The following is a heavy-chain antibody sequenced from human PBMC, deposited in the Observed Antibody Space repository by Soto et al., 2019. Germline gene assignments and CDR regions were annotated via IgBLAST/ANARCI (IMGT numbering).Heavy chain of an antibody. Sequence: LSLSCAASGFSVSNCAMTWVRQEAGKGLELVTNIKKNGSEKNYVDSVKGRFANTKDNAKNALELEMNNLRVEDMSIYDGARWYAAEVWGQGTPGTVSS. V-gene: IGHV3-7*03. CDR3: ARWYAAEV. CDR2: IKKNGSEK. D-gene: IGHD6-13*01. CDR1: GFSVSNCA. J-gene: IGHJ6*02.